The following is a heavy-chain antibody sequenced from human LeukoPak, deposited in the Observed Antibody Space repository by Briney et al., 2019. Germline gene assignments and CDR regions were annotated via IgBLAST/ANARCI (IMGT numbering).Heavy chain of an antibody. D-gene: IGHD1-26*01. V-gene: IGHV3-48*02. J-gene: IGHJ4*02. CDR3: ARTDMNGGSYYNFDS. Sequence: GGSLRLSCAASGFTFSTYSMNWVRQAPGKGLEWVSYISSSSGTIFYADSVKGRFTISRDNAKNSLYLQMNSLRDEDTAVYYCARTDMNGGSYYNFDSWGQGTLVTVSP. CDR1: GFTFSTYS. CDR2: ISSSSGTI.